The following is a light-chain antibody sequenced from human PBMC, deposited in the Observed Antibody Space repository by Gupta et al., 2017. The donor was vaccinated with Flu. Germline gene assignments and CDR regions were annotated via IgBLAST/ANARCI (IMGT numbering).Light chain of an antibody. CDR1: QSVSSN. CDR2: GAS. V-gene: IGKV3-15*01. CDR3: QQYNNWPPLT. Sequence: EIVMTQSPVTLSVSSGERVTLSFRASQSVSSNLAWYQQKRGQAPMLLIYGASTRATGIPARFSGSGSGTEFTLTISSLQSEDLAVYYCQQYNNWPPLTFGGGTKVEIK. J-gene: IGKJ4*01.